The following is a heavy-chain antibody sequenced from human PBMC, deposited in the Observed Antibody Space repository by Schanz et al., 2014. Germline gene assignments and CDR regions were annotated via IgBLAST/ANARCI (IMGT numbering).Heavy chain of an antibody. D-gene: IGHD2-2*01. V-gene: IGHV3-53*01. CDR3: ARAPHYCSRISCYSAYFDY. CDR1: DFSVSNYY. Sequence: EVQLEESGGGLVKPGGSLTLSCAASDFSVSNYYMNWVRQAPGKRLEWVSVIYTNDDTSYADPVKGRFTISRDNSKNTVYLQMNTLRADDSAVYYCARAPHYCSRISCYSAYFDYWGQGTLVTVSS. J-gene: IGHJ4*02. CDR2: IYTNDDT.